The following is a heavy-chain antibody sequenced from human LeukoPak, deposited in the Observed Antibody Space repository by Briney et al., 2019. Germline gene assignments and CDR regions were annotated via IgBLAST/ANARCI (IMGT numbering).Heavy chain of an antibody. Sequence: PGGSLRLSCAASGFTFSSYAMHWVRQAPGKGLEWVAGISYDGSNKYYADSVKGRFTISRDNSKNTLYLQMYSLRAEDTAVYYCARDLQSYSGSYQTLLYWGQGTLVTVSS. V-gene: IGHV3-30*04. CDR1: GFTFSSYA. D-gene: IGHD1-26*01. J-gene: IGHJ4*02. CDR2: ISYDGSNK. CDR3: ARDLQSYSGSYQTLLY.